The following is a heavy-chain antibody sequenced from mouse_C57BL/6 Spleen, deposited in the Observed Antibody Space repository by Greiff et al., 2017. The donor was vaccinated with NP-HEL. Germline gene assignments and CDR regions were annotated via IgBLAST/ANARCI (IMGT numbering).Heavy chain of an antibody. D-gene: IGHD2-1*01. CDR3: GREGIYYGNYVRFAY. V-gene: IGHV1-26*01. CDR1: GYTFTDYY. CDR2: INPNNGGT. J-gene: IGHJ3*01. Sequence: EVQLQQSGPELVKPGASVKISCKASGYTFTDYYMNWVKQSHGKSLEWIGDINPNNGGTSYNQKFKGKATLTVDKSSSTAYMELRSLTSEDSAVYYCGREGIYYGNYVRFAYWGQGTLVTVSA.